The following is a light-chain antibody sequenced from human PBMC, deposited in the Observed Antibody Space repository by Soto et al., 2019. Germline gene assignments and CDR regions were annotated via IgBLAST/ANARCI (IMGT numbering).Light chain of an antibody. CDR1: QSVRSTY. CDR2: GVS. Sequence: EIVMTQSPVTLSVSPGERATLSCRASQSVRSTYLAWYQQKPGQAPRLLIFGVSNRAAGIPARFSGSGSGTEFTLTISSLQSEDFAVYYCQQRSNWPPWTFGQGTKVDI. V-gene: IGKV3-15*01. CDR3: QQRSNWPPWT. J-gene: IGKJ1*01.